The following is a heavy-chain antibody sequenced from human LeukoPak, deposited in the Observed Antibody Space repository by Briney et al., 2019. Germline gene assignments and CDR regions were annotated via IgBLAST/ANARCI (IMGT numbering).Heavy chain of an antibody. Sequence: KVSCKASGGTFSSYAISWVRQMPGKGLEWMGIIYPGDSDTRYSPSFQGQVTISADKSISTAYLQWGSLKASDTAMYYCARIQADYDYVWGSYRPYFDYWGQGTLVTVSS. CDR1: GGTFSSYA. D-gene: IGHD3-16*02. J-gene: IGHJ4*02. CDR2: IYPGDSDT. CDR3: ARIQADYDYVWGSYRPYFDY. V-gene: IGHV5-51*01.